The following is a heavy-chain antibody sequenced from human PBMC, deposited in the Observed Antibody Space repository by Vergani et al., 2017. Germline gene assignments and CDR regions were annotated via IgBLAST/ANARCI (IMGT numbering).Heavy chain of an antibody. Sequence: QVQLQQWGAGLLKPSETLSLTCAVYGGSFSGYYWSWIRQPPGKGLEWIGEINHSGSTNYNPSLKSRVTISVDTSKNQFSLKLSSVTAADTAVYYCARIGYWSSTSCPPYSYMDVWGKGTTVTVSS. CDR1: GGSFSGYY. J-gene: IGHJ6*03. CDR3: ARIGYWSSTSCPPYSYMDV. D-gene: IGHD2-2*01. CDR2: INHSGST. V-gene: IGHV4-34*01.